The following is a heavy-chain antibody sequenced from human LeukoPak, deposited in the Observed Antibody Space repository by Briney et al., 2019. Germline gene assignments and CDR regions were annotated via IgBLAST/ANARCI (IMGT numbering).Heavy chain of an antibody. CDR1: GGTFSSYA. D-gene: IGHD4-23*01. V-gene: IGHV1-69*04. CDR2: IIPILGIA. Sequence: SVKVSCKASGGTFSSYAISWVRQAPGPGLEWMGRIIPILGIANYAQKFQGRVTITADKSTSTAYMELSSLRSEDTAVYYCAQNDYGGNSVDYWGQGTLVTVSS. CDR3: AQNDYGGNSVDY. J-gene: IGHJ4*02.